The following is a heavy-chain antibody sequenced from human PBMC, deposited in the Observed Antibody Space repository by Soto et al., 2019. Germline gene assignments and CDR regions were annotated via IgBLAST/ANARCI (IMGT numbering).Heavy chain of an antibody. Sequence: PGGSLRLSCAASGFTFSNAWMIWVRQAPGKGLEWVGRIKTKTDGGTTDYAAPVKGRFTISRDDTKNMLYLQVNSLKTEDTAVYYCTTDWVLRPLSGIYYIPGYWGQGT. CDR3: TTDWVLRPLSGIYYIPGY. V-gene: IGHV3-15*01. CDR1: GFTFSNAW. J-gene: IGHJ4*02. D-gene: IGHD3-10*01. CDR2: IKTKTDGGTT.